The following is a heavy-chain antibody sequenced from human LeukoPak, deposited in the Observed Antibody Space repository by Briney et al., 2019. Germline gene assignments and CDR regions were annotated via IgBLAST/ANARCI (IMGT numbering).Heavy chain of an antibody. CDR1: GFTFNNYA. D-gene: IGHD6-19*01. J-gene: IGHJ4*02. CDR2: ISYDGSNK. Sequence: PGGSLRLSCAASGFTFNNYAMPWVRQAPGKGLEWVAVISYDGSNKYYADSVKGRFTISRDNSKNTLYLQMNSLRAEDTAVYYCARPKQWSIDYWGQGTLVTVSS. CDR3: ARPKQWSIDY. V-gene: IGHV3-30-3*01.